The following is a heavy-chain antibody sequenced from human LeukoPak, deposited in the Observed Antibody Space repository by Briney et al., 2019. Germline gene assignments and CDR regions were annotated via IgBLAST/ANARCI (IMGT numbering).Heavy chain of an antibody. Sequence: KSGPTLVNPTQTLTLICTFSGFSLSTSGMCVTWIRQPPGKALEWLARIDWDDDKYYCTSLKTRLTISKDTSKNQVVLTMTNMDPVDTATYYCARMSPRFIDFWGQGTLVTVSS. V-gene: IGHV2-70*11. D-gene: IGHD3-16*01. CDR2: IDWDDDK. CDR3: ARMSPRFIDF. J-gene: IGHJ4*02. CDR1: GFSLSTSGMC.